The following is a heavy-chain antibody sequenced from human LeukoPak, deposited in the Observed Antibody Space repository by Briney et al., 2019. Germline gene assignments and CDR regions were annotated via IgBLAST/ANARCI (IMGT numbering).Heavy chain of an antibody. CDR2: ISWDGGST. CDR1: GFTFDDYT. V-gene: IGHV3-43*01. D-gene: IGHD6-19*01. J-gene: IGHJ6*02. Sequence: GGSLRLSCAASGFTFDDYTMHWVRHAPGKGLEWVSLISWDGGSTYYADSVKGRFTISRDNSKNTFFLQMNSLRADDTGVYYCAKDSDTSGFFRYGMDVWGQGTRVTVSS. CDR3: AKDSDTSGFFRYGMDV.